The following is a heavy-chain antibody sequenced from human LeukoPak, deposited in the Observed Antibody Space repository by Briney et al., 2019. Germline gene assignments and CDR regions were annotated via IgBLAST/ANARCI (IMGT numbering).Heavy chain of an antibody. D-gene: IGHD1-26*01. J-gene: IGHJ5*02. V-gene: IGHV4-61*02. CDR3: ARGGGVGATYWFDP. CDR1: GDSISSGDYY. Sequence: PSETLSLTCTVSGDSISSGDYYWSWIRQPAGKGLEWIGRISSSGSTNYNPSLKSRVTISVDTSKNQFSLKLSSVTAADTAVYYCARGGGVGATYWFDPWGQGTPVTVSS. CDR2: ISSSGST.